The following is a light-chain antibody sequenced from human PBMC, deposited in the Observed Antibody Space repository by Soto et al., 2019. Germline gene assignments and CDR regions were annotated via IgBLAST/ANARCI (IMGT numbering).Light chain of an antibody. J-gene: IGLJ3*02. V-gene: IGLV2-14*01. CDR3: SSYTSSGTWV. CDR2: EVN. CDR1: SSDIGGYNY. Sequence: QSALTQPASVSGSPGQSITISCTGTSSDIGGYNYVSWYQQFPGKAPKLMISEVNNRPSGVSSRFSGTRSGNTASLTISGVHAEDEAAYYCSSYTSSGTWVFGGGTKLTVL.